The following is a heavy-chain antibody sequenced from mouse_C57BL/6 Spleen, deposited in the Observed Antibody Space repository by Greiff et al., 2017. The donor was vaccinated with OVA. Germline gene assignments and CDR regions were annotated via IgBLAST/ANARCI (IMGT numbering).Heavy chain of an antibody. CDR1: GFNIKDYY. V-gene: IGHV14-2*01. Sequence: DVKLVESGAELVKPGASVKLSCTASGFNIKDYYMHWVKQRTEQGLEWIGRIDPEDGETKYAPKFQGKATITADTSSNTAYLQLSSLTSEDTAVYYCARGVITTVGYFDYWGQGTTLTVSS. CDR2: IDPEDGET. CDR3: ARGVITTVGYFDY. D-gene: IGHD1-1*01. J-gene: IGHJ2*01.